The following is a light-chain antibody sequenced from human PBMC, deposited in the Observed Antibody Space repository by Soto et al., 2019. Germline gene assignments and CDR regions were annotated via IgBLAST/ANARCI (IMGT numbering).Light chain of an antibody. CDR1: QSVRNAY. CDR2: DAS. V-gene: IGKV3-20*01. J-gene: IGKJ2*01. CDR3: QQSGSSPRT. Sequence: EIVLTQSPGTLSLSPGERATLSCRASQSVRNAYLAWYQQKPGQAPRILIYDASNRDTGIPDRFSGSGAGTDLTLTINRLEPEAFAVYYCQQSGSSPRTFGQGTTLEIK.